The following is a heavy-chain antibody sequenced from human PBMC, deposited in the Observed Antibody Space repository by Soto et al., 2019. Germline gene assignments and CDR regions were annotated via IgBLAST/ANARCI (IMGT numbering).Heavy chain of an antibody. CDR1: GVTFSSHA. CDR3: AKEIFAAAYAATYAFDL. Sequence: GGSLRLSCAASGVTFSSHAMGWLRQAPGTGPEWVAFVDGSGGDTSYAESVKGRFIISRDNSDNSLFLHMNSLRAEDTGRYFCAKEIFAAAYAATYAFDLWGQGTLVTVSS. V-gene: IGHV3-23*01. CDR2: VDGSGGDT. J-gene: IGHJ4*02. D-gene: IGHD2-8*01.